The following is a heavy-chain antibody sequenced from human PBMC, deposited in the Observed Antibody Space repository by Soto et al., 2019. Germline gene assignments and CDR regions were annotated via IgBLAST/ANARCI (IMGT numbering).Heavy chain of an antibody. D-gene: IGHD6-19*01. CDR2: INQSGST. Sequence: SEPLSLTCAVYGGSFSGSYWNWIRQPPGKGLEWIGEINQSGSTNYNPSLKSRVTISVDTSKNQFSLKLSSVTAADSAVYYCARVVGSSGWYYGSFDIWGPGTMVTVSS. CDR3: ARVVGSSGWYYGSFDI. V-gene: IGHV4-34*01. CDR1: GGSFSGSY. J-gene: IGHJ3*02.